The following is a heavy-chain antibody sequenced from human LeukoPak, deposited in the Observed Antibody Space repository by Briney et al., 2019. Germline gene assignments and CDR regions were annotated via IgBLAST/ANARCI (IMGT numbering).Heavy chain of an antibody. D-gene: IGHD3-3*01. J-gene: IGHJ6*02. CDR1: GFTFSDYY. V-gene: IGHV3-11*01. CDR3: ARDLRLPYYYGMDV. CDR2: ISSSGSTI. Sequence: GGSLRLSCAASGFTFSDYYMSWIRQAPGKGLEWVSYISSSGSTIYYADSVEGRFTISRDNAKNSLYLQMNSLRAEDTAVYYCARDLRLPYYYGMDVWGQGTTVTVSS.